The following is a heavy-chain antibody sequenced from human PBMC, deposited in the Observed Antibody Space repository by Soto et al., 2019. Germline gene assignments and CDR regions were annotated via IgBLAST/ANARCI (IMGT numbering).Heavy chain of an antibody. CDR1: GGSIRSSNW. V-gene: IGHV4-4*02. CDR2: IYHSGST. J-gene: IGHJ4*02. D-gene: IGHD2-21*01. Sequence: LRETLSLTCAVSGGSIRSSNWWSWVRQPPGKGLEWIGEIYHSGSTNYNPSLESRVTISVDKSKNQFSLNLSSLTAADTAVYYCAKDIYYFDYWGQGILVTVSS. CDR3: AKDIYYFDY.